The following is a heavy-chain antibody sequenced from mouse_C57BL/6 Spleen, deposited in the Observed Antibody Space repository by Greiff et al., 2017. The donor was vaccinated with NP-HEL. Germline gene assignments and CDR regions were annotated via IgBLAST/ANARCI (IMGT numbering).Heavy chain of an antibody. D-gene: IGHD1-1*01. CDR2: IDPAHGNT. V-gene: IGHV14-3*01. Sequence: VQLQQSVAELVRPGASVKLSCTASGFTIKNTYMHWVKQRPEQGLEWIGRIDPAHGNTKYASKFQGKATITADTSSNTAYLQLSSLTSEDTAIYYCARSDYYGSSGAMDYWGQGTSVTVSS. J-gene: IGHJ4*01. CDR3: ARSDYYGSSGAMDY. CDR1: GFTIKNTY.